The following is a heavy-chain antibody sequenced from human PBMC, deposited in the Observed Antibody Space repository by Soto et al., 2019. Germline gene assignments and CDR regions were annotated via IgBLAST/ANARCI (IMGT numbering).Heavy chain of an antibody. CDR1: GFTFSNYI. CDR3: ARLFDSGNYYNSAQDC. J-gene: IGHJ4*02. D-gene: IGHD3-10*01. CDR2: ITGSGDTT. Sequence: GGSLRLSCAASGFTFSNYIMHWVRQAPGKGLEWVSAITGSGDTTDYADSVKGRFIISRDNSGDTLYLQMNSLRAEDTAVYFCARLFDSGNYYNSAQDCGGQGMLVTVSS. V-gene: IGHV3-23*01.